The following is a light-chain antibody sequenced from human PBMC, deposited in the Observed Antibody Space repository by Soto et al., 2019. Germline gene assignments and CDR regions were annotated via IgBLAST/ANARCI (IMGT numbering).Light chain of an antibody. CDR1: QSVSSY. Sequence: EIVLTQSPGTLSLSPGERATLSCRASQSVSSYLAWYQQKPGQAPRLLIYDASTRATGISARFSGSGAGTDLTLTISSLEPEDFAVYYCQQRRNWPVTFGQGTKVEVK. CDR2: DAS. V-gene: IGKV3-11*01. J-gene: IGKJ1*01. CDR3: QQRRNWPVT.